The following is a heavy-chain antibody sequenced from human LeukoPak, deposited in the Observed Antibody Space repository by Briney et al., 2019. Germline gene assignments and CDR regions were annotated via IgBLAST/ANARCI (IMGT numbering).Heavy chain of an antibody. CDR1: VFTFSSYA. Sequence: GGSLSLSCAASVFTFSSYAMSWVRQAPGEALEWVSSISSSTAYIYYADSLRGRFTISRDNAGNLLFLQMDSLRAEDTAVYYCARDKGLRYFDWLANWFDPWGQGTLVTVSS. J-gene: IGHJ5*02. V-gene: IGHV3-21*01. CDR2: ISSSTAYI. CDR3: ARDKGLRYFDWLANWFDP. D-gene: IGHD3-9*01.